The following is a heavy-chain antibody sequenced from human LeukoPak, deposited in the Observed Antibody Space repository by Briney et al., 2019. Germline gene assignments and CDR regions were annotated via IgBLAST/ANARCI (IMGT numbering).Heavy chain of an antibody. Sequence: SETLSLTCAVSGYSISSGYYWGWIRQPPGKGLEWIGSIYHSGSTYYNPSLKCRVTISVDTSKNQFSLKLSSVTAADTAVYYCATTYYYDSSGYYYLWGQGTLVTVSS. J-gene: IGHJ4*02. V-gene: IGHV4-38-2*01. CDR3: ATTYYYDSSGYYYL. CDR2: IYHSGST. D-gene: IGHD3-22*01. CDR1: GYSISSGYY.